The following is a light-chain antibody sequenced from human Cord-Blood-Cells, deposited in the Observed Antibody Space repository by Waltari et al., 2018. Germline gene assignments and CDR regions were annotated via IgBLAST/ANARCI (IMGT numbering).Light chain of an antibody. CDR2: GKN. V-gene: IGLV3-19*01. CDR1: SLRSYY. Sequence: SSELTQDPAVSVALGQTVRITCQGDSLRSYYASWYQQKPGQAPVLVIYGKNNRPSGIPGRVSGSSSGNTASLTITGAQAEDEADYYCNSRDSSGNHWVFGGGTKLTVL. CDR3: NSRDSSGNHWV. J-gene: IGLJ3*02.